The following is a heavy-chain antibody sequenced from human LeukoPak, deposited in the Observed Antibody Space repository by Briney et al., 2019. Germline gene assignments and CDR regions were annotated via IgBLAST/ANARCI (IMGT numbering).Heavy chain of an antibody. Sequence: KPSETLSLTCTVSGGSISSSSYYWGWIRQPPGKGLEWIGSIYYSGNTYYNPSLKSRVTISVDTSKNQFSLKLSSVTAADTAVYYCARRPLYEYGWYFDYWGQGTLVTVSS. CDR1: GGSISSSSYY. CDR3: ARRPLYEYGWYFDY. CDR2: IYYSGNT. V-gene: IGHV4-39*01. D-gene: IGHD2-8*02. J-gene: IGHJ4*02.